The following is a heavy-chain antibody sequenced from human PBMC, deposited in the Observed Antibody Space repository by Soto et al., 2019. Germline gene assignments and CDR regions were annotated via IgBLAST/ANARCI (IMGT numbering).Heavy chain of an antibody. V-gene: IGHV4-39*01. D-gene: IGHD6-13*01. CDR3: ASLTTSSWIDY. J-gene: IGHJ4*02. Sequence: SETLSLTCTVSGASITSTSHYWGWIRQPPGKGLEWIGSIYYSGSAYYTPSLRSRATISLDTSKNQFSLRLSSVTAADTAVYYCASLTTSSWIDYWGQGPLVTVSS. CDR1: GASITSTSHY. CDR2: IYYSGSA.